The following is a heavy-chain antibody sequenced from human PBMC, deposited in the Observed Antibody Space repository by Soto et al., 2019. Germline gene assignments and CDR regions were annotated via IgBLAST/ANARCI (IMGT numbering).Heavy chain of an antibody. J-gene: IGHJ3*02. Sequence: ASVKVSCKASGYTFTSYDINWVRQATGQGLEWMGWMNPNSGNTGYAPKFQGRVTMTRNTSISTAYMELSSLRSEDTAVYYCAINLAAADDFDIFGQGTMFTVSS. D-gene: IGHD6-13*01. CDR3: AINLAAADDFDI. CDR1: GYTFTSYD. V-gene: IGHV1-8*02. CDR2: MNPNSGNT.